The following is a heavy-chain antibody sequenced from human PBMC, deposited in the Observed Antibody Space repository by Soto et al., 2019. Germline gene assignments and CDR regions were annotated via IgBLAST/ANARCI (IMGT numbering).Heavy chain of an antibody. Sequence: PGGSLRLSCAASGFTFSSYAMSWVRQAPGKGLEWVSSISTSGGSTYYADSVKGRFTISRDNSNNTLYLQMNSLRAEDTAVYYCSLSDRYYGMDVCGLGTTVTVSS. J-gene: IGHJ6*02. CDR1: GFTFSSYA. V-gene: IGHV3-23*01. CDR3: SLSDRYYGMDV. CDR2: ISTSGGST.